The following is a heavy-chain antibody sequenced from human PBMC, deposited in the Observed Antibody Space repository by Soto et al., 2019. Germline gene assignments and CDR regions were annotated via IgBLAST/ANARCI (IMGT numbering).Heavy chain of an antibody. CDR1: GGSISSSSYY. CDR3: ARRSSRLLDY. V-gene: IGHV4-39*01. D-gene: IGHD3-22*01. Sequence: SETLSLTCTVSGGSISSSSYYWGWIRQPPGKGLEWIGSIYYSGSTYYTPSLTSRVTISVDTSKNQFSLKLSSVTAADTAVYYCARRSSRLLDYWGQGTLVTVSS. J-gene: IGHJ4*02. CDR2: IYYSGST.